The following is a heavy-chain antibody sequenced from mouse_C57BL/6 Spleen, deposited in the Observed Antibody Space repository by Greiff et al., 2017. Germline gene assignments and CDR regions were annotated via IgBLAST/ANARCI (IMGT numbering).Heavy chain of an antibody. J-gene: IGHJ2*01. V-gene: IGHV5-17*01. D-gene: IGHD5-5*01. CDR2: ISGGSSTI. CDR3: ARFGGLPFDY. Sequence: EVHLVESGGGLVKPGGSLKLSCAASGFTFSDYGMHWVRQAPEKGLEWVAYISGGSSTIYYADTVKGRFTISRDNAKNTLFLQMTSLRSEDTAMYYCARFGGLPFDYWGQGTTLTVSS. CDR1: GFTFSDYG.